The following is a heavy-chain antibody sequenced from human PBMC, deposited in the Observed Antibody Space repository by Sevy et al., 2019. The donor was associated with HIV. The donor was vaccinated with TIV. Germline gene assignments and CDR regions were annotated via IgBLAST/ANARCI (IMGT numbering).Heavy chain of an antibody. Sequence: SETLSLTRTVSGGSISNYYCSWIRQPPGKGLEWIGYIYYSGNTEYNPSLKSRVTISADTSKSQFSLKMHSVTAADTAVYYCARGSGMNWFDPWGRGTLVTVSS. CDR1: GGSISNYY. CDR2: IYYSGNT. D-gene: IGHD3-10*01. CDR3: ARGSGMNWFDP. V-gene: IGHV4-59*01. J-gene: IGHJ5*02.